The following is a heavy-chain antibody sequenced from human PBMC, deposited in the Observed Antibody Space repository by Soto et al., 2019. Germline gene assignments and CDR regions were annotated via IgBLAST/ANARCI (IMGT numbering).Heavy chain of an antibody. CDR3: AKDSVTSYIWGSYPYYYYMDV. J-gene: IGHJ6*03. V-gene: IGHV3-7*03. D-gene: IGHD3-16*01. Sequence: PGGSLRLSCVASGFTFSAYWMSWLRQAPGKGLEWVSGIEPNGGETNYVDSVKGRFTISRDNSKNTLYLQMNSLRAEDTAVYYCAKDSVTSYIWGSYPYYYYMDVWGKGTTVTVSS. CDR1: GFTFSAYW. CDR2: IEPNGGET.